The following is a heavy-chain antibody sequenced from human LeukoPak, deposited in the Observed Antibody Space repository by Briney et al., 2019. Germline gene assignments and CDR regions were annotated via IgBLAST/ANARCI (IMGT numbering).Heavy chain of an antibody. J-gene: IGHJ6*03. Sequence: GESLRLSCAASGFTFNTYAMSWVRQAPGKGLEWVAVISGDGATTHYADSVKGRFTVSRDNSKNTLYLQMNSLRAEDTAVYYCARRFSRNSREPYYYYYYMDVWGKGTTVTVSS. CDR2: ISGDGATT. CDR1: GFTFNTYA. V-gene: IGHV3-23*01. D-gene: IGHD6-19*01. CDR3: ARRFSRNSREPYYYYYYMDV.